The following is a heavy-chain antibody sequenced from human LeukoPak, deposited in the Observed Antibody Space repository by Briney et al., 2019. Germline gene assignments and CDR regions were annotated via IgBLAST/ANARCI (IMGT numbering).Heavy chain of an antibody. J-gene: IGHJ4*02. CDR3: ARGRNGSSWPFVY. V-gene: IGHV4-34*01. Sequence: SETLSLTCAVYGGSFSGYYWSWIRQPPGKGLEWIGEINHSGSTNYNPSLKSRVTISVDTSKNQFSLKLSSVTAADTAVYYCARGRNGSSWPFVYWGQGTLVTVSS. CDR2: INHSGST. CDR1: GGSFSGYY. D-gene: IGHD6-13*01.